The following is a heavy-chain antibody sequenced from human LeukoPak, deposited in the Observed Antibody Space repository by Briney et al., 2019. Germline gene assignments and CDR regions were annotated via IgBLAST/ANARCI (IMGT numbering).Heavy chain of an antibody. D-gene: IGHD2-2*01. CDR2: VRSDGGIK. V-gene: IGHV3-30*02. J-gene: IGHJ4*02. Sequence: GGSLRLSCAASGFTFSNYGMHWVRQAPGKGLEWVAFVRSDGGIKYYADSVKGRFTISRDNSRTTVYLQMNSLRAEDTAVYHCSKDLPAAYFDYWGQGTLVTVSS. CDR1: GFTFSNYG. CDR3: SKDLPAAYFDY.